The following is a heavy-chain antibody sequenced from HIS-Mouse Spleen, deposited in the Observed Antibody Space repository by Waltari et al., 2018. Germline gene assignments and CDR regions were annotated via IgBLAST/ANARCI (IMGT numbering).Heavy chain of an antibody. CDR2: INHSGST. V-gene: IGHV4-34*01. J-gene: IGHJ4*02. D-gene: IGHD6-6*01. CDR3: ARGLAARFDY. Sequence: QVQLPQWGAGLLKPSETLSLTCAVYGGSFSGYYWRWTRQPPGKGLEWIGEINHSGSTNYNPSLKSRVTISVDTSKNQFSLKLSSVTAADTAVYYCARGLAARFDYWGQGTLVTVSS. CDR1: GGSFSGYY.